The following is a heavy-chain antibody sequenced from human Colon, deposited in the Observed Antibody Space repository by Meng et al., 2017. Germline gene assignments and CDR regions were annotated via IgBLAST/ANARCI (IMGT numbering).Heavy chain of an antibody. Sequence: QLQLQESGPGLVKTSETLSLTCVVSGDSISSSSCYWGWIRPTPGKELDWIASVYYYGSTYYNPSLTSLNSRLTISIDTSKNQFSLRLSSVTAADTAVYFCARFAGNYVWGNSRYIFWGRGTLVTVSS. CDR3: ARFAGNYVWGNSRYIF. D-gene: IGHD3-16*02. CDR1: GDSISSSSCY. J-gene: IGHJ4*02. CDR2: VYYYGST. V-gene: IGHV4-39*01.